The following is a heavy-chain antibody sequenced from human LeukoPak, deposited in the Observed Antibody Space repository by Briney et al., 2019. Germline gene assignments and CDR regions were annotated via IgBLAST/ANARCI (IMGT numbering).Heavy chain of an antibody. J-gene: IGHJ5*02. CDR3: XRGRRIAARPRPAYNWFDP. D-gene: IGHD6-6*01. Sequence: ASVTVSCKASGYTFTSYDINWVRQATGQGLEWMGWMNPNSGNTGYAQKFQGRVTMTRNTSISTAYMELSSLRSEDTAVYCCXRGRRIAARPRPAYNWFDPWGQGTLVTVSS. CDR1: GYTFTSYD. V-gene: IGHV1-8*01. CDR2: MNPNSGNT.